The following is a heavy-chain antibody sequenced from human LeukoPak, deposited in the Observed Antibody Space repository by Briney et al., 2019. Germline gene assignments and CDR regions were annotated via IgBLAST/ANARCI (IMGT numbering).Heavy chain of an antibody. J-gene: IGHJ4*02. V-gene: IGHV3-30*02. CDR2: IRYDGSKK. CDR3: AREDYYDSGSNDY. Sequence: QPGGSLRLSCAAFGFIFSSYGMHWVRQAPGKGLEWVAFIRYDGSKKYYADSVKGRFTISRDNSKNTLYLQMNSLRSEDTAVYYCAREDYYDSGSNDYWGQGTLVTVSS. D-gene: IGHD3-22*01. CDR1: GFIFSSYG.